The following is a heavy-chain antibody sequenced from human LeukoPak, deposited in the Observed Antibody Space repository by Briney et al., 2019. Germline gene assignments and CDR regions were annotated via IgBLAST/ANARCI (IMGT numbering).Heavy chain of an antibody. V-gene: IGHV5-51*01. Sequence: GESLKISCKGSRYTFTSYWIAWVRQMPGKGLEWMGIIYPGDPDTTYSPSFQGQVTISADKSISTAYLQWSSLKASDTAMYYCARRGGRDGYNEGFDYWGQGTLVTVSS. CDR3: ARRGGRDGYNEGFDY. CDR1: RYTFTSYW. CDR2: IYPGDPDT. D-gene: IGHD5-24*01. J-gene: IGHJ4*02.